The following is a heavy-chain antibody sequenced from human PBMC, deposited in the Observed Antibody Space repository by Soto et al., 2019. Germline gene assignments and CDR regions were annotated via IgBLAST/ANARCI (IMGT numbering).Heavy chain of an antibody. CDR3: ARGIAKIVVVERDAPDKYYLDS. J-gene: IGHJ4*02. CDR2: INHRGST. V-gene: IGHV4-34*01. CDR1: GGSFNGYY. D-gene: IGHD3-22*01. Sequence: SQTLSLTCAVYGGSFNGYYWGWISRPPGKGLEWIGEINHRGSTNYNTSLKGRVTISVDTSKKQFSLKVNSVNAADTAVYYCARGIAKIVVVERDAPDKYYLDSWGQGTLVTVSS.